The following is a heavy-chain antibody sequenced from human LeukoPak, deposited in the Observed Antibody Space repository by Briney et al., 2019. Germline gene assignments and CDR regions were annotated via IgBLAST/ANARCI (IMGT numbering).Heavy chain of an antibody. CDR1: GYTFTGYY. CDR2: ISAYNGNT. CDR3: ARDSSNRGADY. Sequence: ASVKVSCKTSGYTFTGYYMHWVRQAPGQGLEWMGWISAYNGNTNYAQKLQGRVTMTTDTSTSTAYMELRSLRSDDTAMYYCARDSSNRGADYWGQGTLVTVSS. J-gene: IGHJ4*02. V-gene: IGHV1-18*04. D-gene: IGHD3-10*01.